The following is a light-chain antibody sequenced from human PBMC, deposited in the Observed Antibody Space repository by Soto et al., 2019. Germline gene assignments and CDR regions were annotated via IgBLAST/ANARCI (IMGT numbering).Light chain of an antibody. Sequence: QSVLTQPASVSGSPGQSITISCTGTSSDVGSYNLVSWYQQHPGKAPKLMIYEVSTRPSGVSNRFSGSKSGNTASLTISGLQAEDEADYYCCSYAVFGTGTKVTVL. V-gene: IGLV2-23*02. CDR2: EVS. J-gene: IGLJ1*01. CDR3: CSYAV. CDR1: SSDVGSYNL.